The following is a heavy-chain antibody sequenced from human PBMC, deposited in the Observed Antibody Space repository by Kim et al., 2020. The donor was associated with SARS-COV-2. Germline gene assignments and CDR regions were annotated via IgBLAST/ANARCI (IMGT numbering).Heavy chain of an antibody. CDR2: IYHSGST. CDR3: ARVPGDSSYYYYGMDV. CDR1: GGSISSSNW. J-gene: IGHJ6*02. Sequence: SETLSLTCAVSGGSISSSNWWSWVRQPPGKGLEWIGEIYHSGSTNYNPSLKSRVTISVDKSKNQFSLKLSSVTAADTAVYYCARVPGDSSYYYYGMDVWGQGTTVTVSS. D-gene: IGHD6-6*01. V-gene: IGHV4-4*02.